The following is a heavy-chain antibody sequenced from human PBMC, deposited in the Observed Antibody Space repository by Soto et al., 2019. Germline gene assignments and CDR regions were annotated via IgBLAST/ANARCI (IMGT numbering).Heavy chain of an antibody. CDR2: IYYSGST. CDR3: ARATMVRGAIDY. CDR1: GGSISSSSYY. D-gene: IGHD3-10*01. Sequence: QLQLQESGPGLVKPSETLSLTCTVSGGSISSSSYYWGWIRQPPGKGLEWIGSIYYSGSTYYNPSLKSRVTISVDTSKNQFSLKLSSVTAADTAVYYCARATMVRGAIDYWGQGTLVTVSS. V-gene: IGHV4-39*01. J-gene: IGHJ4*02.